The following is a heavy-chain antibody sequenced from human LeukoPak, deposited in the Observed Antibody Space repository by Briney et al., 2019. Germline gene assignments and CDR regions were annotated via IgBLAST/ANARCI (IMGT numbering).Heavy chain of an antibody. CDR1: GFTFSTYG. CDR3: ARDTGGTDPSAPDY. J-gene: IGHJ4*02. Sequence: GGSLRLSCAASGFTFSTYGMHCVRQAPGKGLEWVAVISYDGSNKYYADSVKGRFTISRDNSKNTLYLQMNSLRAEDTAVYYCARDTGGTDPSAPDYWGQGTLVTVSS. V-gene: IGHV3-30*03. D-gene: IGHD2-8*02. CDR2: ISYDGSNK.